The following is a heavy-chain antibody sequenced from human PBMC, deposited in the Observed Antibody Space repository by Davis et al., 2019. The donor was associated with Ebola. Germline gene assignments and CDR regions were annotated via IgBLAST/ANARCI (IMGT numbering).Heavy chain of an antibody. J-gene: IGHJ3*02. CDR1: GYSFTSYW. CDR2: IYPGDSDT. CDR3: ARPLTMRFLRDHGDDAFDI. V-gene: IGHV5-51*01. D-gene: IGHD3-22*01. Sequence: GESLKISCKGSGYSFTSYWIGWVRQMPGKGLEWMGIIYPGDSDTRYSPSFQGQVTISADKSISTAYLQWSSLKASDTAMYYCARPLTMRFLRDHGDDAFDIWGQGTMVTVSS.